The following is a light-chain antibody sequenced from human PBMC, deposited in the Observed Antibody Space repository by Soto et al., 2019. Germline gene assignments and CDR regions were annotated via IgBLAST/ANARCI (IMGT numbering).Light chain of an antibody. V-gene: IGLV2-8*01. CDR2: EVT. Sequence: QSALTQPPSASGSPGQSVTISCTGTSSDVGGYNSVSWYQQHPGKAPKVIIYEVTKRPSGVPDRFSGSKSGNTASLTVSGVETQDDAYYYCSSYAGSNNVLFGGGTQLTVL. J-gene: IGLJ3*02. CDR3: SSYAGSNNVL. CDR1: SSDVGGYNS.